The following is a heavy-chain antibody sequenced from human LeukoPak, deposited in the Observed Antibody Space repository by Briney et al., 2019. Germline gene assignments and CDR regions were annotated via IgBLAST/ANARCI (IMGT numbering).Heavy chain of an antibody. D-gene: IGHD4-17*01. CDR1: GYTFTGYY. J-gene: IGHJ4*02. CDR2: INPNSGGT. V-gene: IGHV1-2*06. CDR3: ARESYGDYVYY. Sequence: GASVNVSCTASGYTFTGYYMHWVRQAPGQGLEWMGRINPNSGGTNYAQKFQGRVTMTRDTSISTAYMELSRLRSDDTAVYYCARESYGDYVYYWGQGTLVTVSS.